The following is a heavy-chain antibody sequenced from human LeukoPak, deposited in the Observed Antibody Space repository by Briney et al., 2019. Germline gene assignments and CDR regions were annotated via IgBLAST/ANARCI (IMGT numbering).Heavy chain of an antibody. CDR1: GFTFSSYA. Sequence: GGSLRLSCAASGFTFSSYAMSWVRQAPGKGLEWVSSISSSSSYIYYADSVKGRFTISRDNAKNSLYLQMNSLRAEDTAVYYCARGALNYDSSGFHDAFDIWGQGTMVTVSS. J-gene: IGHJ3*02. D-gene: IGHD3-22*01. V-gene: IGHV3-21*01. CDR2: ISSSSSYI. CDR3: ARGALNYDSSGFHDAFDI.